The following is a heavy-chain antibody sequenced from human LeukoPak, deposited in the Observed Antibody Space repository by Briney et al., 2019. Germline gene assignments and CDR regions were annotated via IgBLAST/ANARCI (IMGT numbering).Heavy chain of an antibody. CDR1: GFTFSSYA. Sequence: PGGSLRLSCAASGFTFSSYAMSWVRQAPGKGLEWVSAIRGSGGITFYADSVKGRFTISRDNSKNTLYLQMNSLRAEDTAVYYCAKTPGSSGWYYFDYWGQGTLVTVSS. CDR2: IRGSGGIT. J-gene: IGHJ4*02. V-gene: IGHV3-23*01. D-gene: IGHD6-19*01. CDR3: AKTPGSSGWYYFDY.